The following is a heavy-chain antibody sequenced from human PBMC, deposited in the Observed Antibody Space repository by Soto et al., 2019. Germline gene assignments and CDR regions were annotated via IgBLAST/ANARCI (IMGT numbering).Heavy chain of an antibody. J-gene: IGHJ4*02. CDR3: VRHVLGYCTNGVCAYFDY. CDR2: IYYSGST. V-gene: IGHV4-39*01. CDR1: GGSISSSSYY. Sequence: SETLSLTCTVSGGSISSSSYYWGWIRQPPGKGLEWIGSIYYSGSTYYNPSLKSRVTISVDTSKNQFSLKLSSVTAADTAVYYCVRHVLGYCTNGVCAYFDYWGQGTLVTVSS. D-gene: IGHD2-8*01.